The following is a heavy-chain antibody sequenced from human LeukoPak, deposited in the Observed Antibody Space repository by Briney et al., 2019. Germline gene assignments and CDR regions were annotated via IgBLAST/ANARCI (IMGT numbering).Heavy chain of an antibody. Sequence: SETLSLTCTVSGGSISGYFWSWIRQPPEKGLEWIAYIYYSGSTDYSPSLKSRVTISVDTSKNQFYLKLSSVTAADTAVYYCARGRDGYNLGFDYWGQGTLVTVSS. V-gene: IGHV4-59*01. CDR1: GGSISGYF. CDR3: ARGRDGYNLGFDY. CDR2: IYYSGST. D-gene: IGHD5-24*01. J-gene: IGHJ4*02.